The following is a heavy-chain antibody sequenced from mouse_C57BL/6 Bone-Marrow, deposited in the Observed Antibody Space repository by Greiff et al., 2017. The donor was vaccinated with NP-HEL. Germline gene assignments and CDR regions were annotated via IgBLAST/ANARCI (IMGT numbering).Heavy chain of an antibody. J-gene: IGHJ3*01. CDR3: ARIYPITTVVADAY. CDR1: GYTFTSYG. V-gene: IGHV1-81*01. CDR2: IYPRSGNT. D-gene: IGHD1-1*01. Sequence: VQLQQSGAELARPGASVKLSCKASGYTFTSYGICWVKQRTGQGLEWIGEIYPRSGNTYYNEKFKGKATLTADKSSSTAYMELRSLTSEDSAVYFCARIYPITTVVADAYWGQGTLVTVSA.